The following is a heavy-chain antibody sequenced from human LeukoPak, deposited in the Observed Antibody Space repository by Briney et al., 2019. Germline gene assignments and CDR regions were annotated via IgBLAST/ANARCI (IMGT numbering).Heavy chain of an antibody. CDR3: ARHRYSRGWLGTDY. D-gene: IGHD6-19*01. CDR2: IYPGDSDT. Sequence: GESLKISCKGSGYSFSSYWIGWVRQMPGKGLEWMGIIYPGDSDTRYSPSLQGQVTVSVDKSITTAYLQWSSLKASDTAMYYCARHRYSRGWLGTDYWGQGTLVTVSS. J-gene: IGHJ4*02. CDR1: GYSFSSYW. V-gene: IGHV5-51*01.